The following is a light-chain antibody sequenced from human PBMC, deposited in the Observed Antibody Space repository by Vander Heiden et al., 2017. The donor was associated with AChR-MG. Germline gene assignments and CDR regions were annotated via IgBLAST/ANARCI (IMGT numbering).Light chain of an antibody. Sequence: DIVLTQSPATLSLSPGERATLSCRASQSVNNYLAWYQQKPGQAPRLLINDASNRATGIPARFTGSGSRTDFTLTISSLEPEDFAVYYCQQRSHWPPYTFGQGTKLEIK. J-gene: IGKJ2*01. V-gene: IGKV3-11*01. CDR1: QSVNNY. CDR2: DAS. CDR3: QQRSHWPPYT.